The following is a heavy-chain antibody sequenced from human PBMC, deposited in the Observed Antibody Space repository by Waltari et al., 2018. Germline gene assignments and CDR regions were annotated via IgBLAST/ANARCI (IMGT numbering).Heavy chain of an antibody. J-gene: IGHJ5*02. V-gene: IGHV4-39*01. Sequence: QLQLQESGPGLVKPSETLSLTCTVSGGSISSSTLFWGWIRQPLGKGLEWIGSIYDGATTYYNPSLKSRVTISVDTSKNQFSLKVNSVTAADTAVYYCATHPPSQLGVVLNWFDPWGQGILVTVSS. CDR1: GGSISSSTLF. D-gene: IGHD3-16*01. CDR2: IYDGATT. CDR3: ATHPPSQLGVVLNWFDP.